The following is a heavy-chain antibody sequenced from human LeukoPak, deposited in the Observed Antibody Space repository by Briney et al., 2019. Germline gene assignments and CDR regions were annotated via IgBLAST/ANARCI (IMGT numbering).Heavy chain of an antibody. Sequence: PSETLSLTCAVYGGSFSGYYWSWIRQPPGKGLEWIGEINHSGSTNYNPSLKSRVTISVDTSKNQFSLKLSSVTAADTAVYYCARRRGYGSGSYYTSPILFDYWGQGTLVTVSS. D-gene: IGHD3-10*01. J-gene: IGHJ4*02. CDR3: ARRRGYGSGSYYTSPILFDY. CDR2: INHSGST. CDR1: GGSFSGYY. V-gene: IGHV4-34*01.